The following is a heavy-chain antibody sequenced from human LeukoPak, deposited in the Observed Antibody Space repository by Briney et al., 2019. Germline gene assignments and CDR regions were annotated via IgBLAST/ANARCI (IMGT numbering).Heavy chain of an antibody. CDR3: ARSAPYYYHYVDV. CDR2: IYHSGST. Sequence: SETLSLTCTVSDSSITRGDYWGWIRQPPGKGLEWIGAIYHSGSTYYNPSLKSRVAISVDTSKNQFSLRLTSVSAADTAVYYCARSAPYYYHYVDVWGTGTTVTVSS. V-gene: IGHV4-38-2*02. J-gene: IGHJ6*03. CDR1: DSSITRGDY.